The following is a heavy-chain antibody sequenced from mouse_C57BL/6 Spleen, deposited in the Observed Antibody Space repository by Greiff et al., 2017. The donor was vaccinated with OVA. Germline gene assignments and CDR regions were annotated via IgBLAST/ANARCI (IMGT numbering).Heavy chain of an antibody. Sequence: QVQLQQSGAELARPGASVKLSCKASGYTFTSYGISWVKQRTGQGLEWIGEIYPRSGNTYYNEKFKGKATLTADKSSSTAYMELRSLTSEDSAVYFCASYYYGSSLFGYWGKGTTLTVSS. V-gene: IGHV1-81*01. CDR3: ASYYYGSSLFGY. J-gene: IGHJ2*01. CDR2: IYPRSGNT. D-gene: IGHD1-1*01. CDR1: GYTFTSYG.